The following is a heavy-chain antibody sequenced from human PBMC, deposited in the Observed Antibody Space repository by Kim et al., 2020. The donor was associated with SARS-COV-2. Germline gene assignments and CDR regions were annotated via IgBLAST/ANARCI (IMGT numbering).Heavy chain of an antibody. CDR1: GYTFTSYY. J-gene: IGHJ6*02. CDR3: AKGYSGYDGGVYYYYSMDV. V-gene: IGHV1-46*01. CDR2: INPSGGST. D-gene: IGHD5-12*01. Sequence: SVKVSCKASGYTFTSYYMHWVRQAPGQGLEWMGIINPSGGSTSYAQKFQGRVTMTRDTSTSTVYMELSSLRSEDTAVYYCAKGYSGYDGGVYYYYSMDVWGQGTTVTVSS.